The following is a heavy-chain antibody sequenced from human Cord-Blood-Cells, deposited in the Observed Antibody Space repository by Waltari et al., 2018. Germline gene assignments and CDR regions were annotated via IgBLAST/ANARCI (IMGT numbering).Heavy chain of an antibody. CDR2: INPNSGGT. J-gene: IGHJ3*02. CDR3: ARSEYSGYDSPSNAFDI. CDR1: GYTFTGYY. D-gene: IGHD5-12*01. V-gene: IGHV1-2*04. Sequence: QVQLVQSGAEVKKPGASVKVSCKASGYTFTGYYMPWVRQAPGQGLEWMGWINPNSGGTNYAQKFQGWVTMTRDTSISTAYMELSRLRSDDTAVYYCARSEYSGYDSPSNAFDIWGQGTMVTVSS.